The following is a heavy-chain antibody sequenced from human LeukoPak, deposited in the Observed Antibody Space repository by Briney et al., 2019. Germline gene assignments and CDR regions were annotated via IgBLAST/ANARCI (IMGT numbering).Heavy chain of an antibody. CDR2: IHYSGST. CDR3: ARDGTVVAATGWFDP. CDR1: GGSICSGGYY. J-gene: IGHJ5*02. V-gene: IGHV4-31*03. D-gene: IGHD2-15*01. Sequence: SETLSLTYTVSGGSICSGGYYWSWIRQHPGKGLEWIGYIHYSGSTYYNPSLKSRATISVDTSKNQFSLKLSSVTAADTAVYYCARDGTVVAATGWFDPWGQGTLVTVSS.